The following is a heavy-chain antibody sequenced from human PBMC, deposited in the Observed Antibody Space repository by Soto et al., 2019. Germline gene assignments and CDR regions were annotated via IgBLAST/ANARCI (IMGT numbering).Heavy chain of an antibody. V-gene: IGHV3-48*01. CDR2: ISSSSSTI. CDR3: AKIGGYPDPYYYYYYMDV. Sequence: GGSLRLSCAASGFTFSSYSMNWVRQAPGKGLEWVAYISSSSSTISYADSVKGRFPISRDNAKNSPYLQMNSLRAEDTAVSYCAKIGGYPDPYYYYYYMDVWGKGTTVTVSS. D-gene: IGHD6-25*01. CDR1: GFTFSSYS. J-gene: IGHJ6*03.